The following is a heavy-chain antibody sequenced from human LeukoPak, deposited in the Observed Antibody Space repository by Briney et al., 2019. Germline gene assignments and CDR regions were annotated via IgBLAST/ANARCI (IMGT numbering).Heavy chain of an antibody. CDR1: GASINSGGYF. CDR3: ARYSSRSFYFDY. D-gene: IGHD6-19*01. Sequence: SQTLSLTCTVSGASINSGGYFWSWNRQHPGKGLEWIGYIYYTGSTYYNPSLKSRATITVDTSNDQLSLKLSSVTAADTAVYYCARYSSRSFYFDYWGQGTLVTVSS. CDR2: IYYTGST. J-gene: IGHJ4*02. V-gene: IGHV4-31*03.